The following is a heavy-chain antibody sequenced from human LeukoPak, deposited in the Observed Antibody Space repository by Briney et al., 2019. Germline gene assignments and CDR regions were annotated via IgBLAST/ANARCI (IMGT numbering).Heavy chain of an antibody. V-gene: IGHV3-11*06. Sequence: GRFTISRDNAKNSLYLQMNSLRAEDTAVYYCARVQGSILSGLYGDFSYYFDYWGQGTLVTVSS. J-gene: IGHJ4*02. CDR3: ARVQGSILSGLYGDFSYYFDY. D-gene: IGHD4-17*01.